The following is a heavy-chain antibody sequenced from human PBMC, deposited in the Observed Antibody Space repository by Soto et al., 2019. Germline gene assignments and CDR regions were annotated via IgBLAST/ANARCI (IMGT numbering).Heavy chain of an antibody. CDR1: GGSINSSSYF. CDR2: IYYSGST. J-gene: IGHJ5*02. V-gene: IGHV4-39*01. CDR3: ARHYSSGSRNWFDP. D-gene: IGHD6-19*01. Sequence: SETLSLTCSVSGGSINSSSYFWGWVRQPPGKGLEWIGSIYYSGSTYYNPSLRSRVTISVDTSKNQFSLKLSSVTAADTAVFYCARHYSSGSRNWFDPWGQGTLVTVSS.